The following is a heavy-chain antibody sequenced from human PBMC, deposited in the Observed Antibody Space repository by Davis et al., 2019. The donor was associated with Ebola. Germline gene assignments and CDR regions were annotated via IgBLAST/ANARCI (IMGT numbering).Heavy chain of an antibody. Sequence: GESLKISCAASGFTVSSNYMSWVRQAPGKGLEWVSVIYSGGSTYYADSVKGRFTISRDNSKNTLYLQMNSLRAEYTAVYYCARGPYYYDSSGYYTNFDYWGQGTLVTVSS. CDR1: GFTVSSNY. V-gene: IGHV3-53*01. CDR2: IYSGGST. D-gene: IGHD3-22*01. J-gene: IGHJ4*02. CDR3: ARGPYYYDSSGYYTNFDY.